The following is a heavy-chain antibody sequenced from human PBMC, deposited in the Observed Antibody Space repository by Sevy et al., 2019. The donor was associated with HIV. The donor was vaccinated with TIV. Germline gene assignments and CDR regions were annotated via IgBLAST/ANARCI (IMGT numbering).Heavy chain of an antibody. CDR1: GFTFSYSG. J-gene: IGHJ4*02. CDR2: IQYDGNNK. D-gene: IGHD6-13*01. V-gene: IGHV3-30*02. Sequence: GGSLRLSCAASGFTFSYSGMHWVRQAPGQGLEWVTFIQYDGNNKYYADSVKGRFTISRDNSKNTLYLQMNSLRSDDTAVYYCAKNTAAVGTGGFYYWGQGTLVTVSS. CDR3: AKNTAAVGTGGFYY.